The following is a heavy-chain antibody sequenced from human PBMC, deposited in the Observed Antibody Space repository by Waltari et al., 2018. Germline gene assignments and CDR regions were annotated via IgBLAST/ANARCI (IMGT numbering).Heavy chain of an antibody. Sequence: QLQLQESGPGLVKPSETLSLTCTVSGGSISSSSYYWGWIRQPPGKVLEWIGSIYYSGSTYYNPSLKSRVTISVDTSKNQFSLKLSSVTAADTAVYYCARGLPGYDSSGYYFDYWGQGTLVTVSS. CDR1: GGSISSSSYY. V-gene: IGHV4-39*07. J-gene: IGHJ4*02. CDR2: IYYSGST. CDR3: ARGLPGYDSSGYYFDY. D-gene: IGHD3-22*01.